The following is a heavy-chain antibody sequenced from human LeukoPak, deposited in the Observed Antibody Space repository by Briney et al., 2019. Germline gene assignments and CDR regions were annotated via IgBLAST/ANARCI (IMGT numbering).Heavy chain of an antibody. CDR2: IYNSGTT. V-gene: IGHV4-39*07. Sequence: PSETLPLTCTVPGGSISSNNYYWGWIRQPPGKGLEWIVSIYNSGTTYYNPSLKSRVTISVDTSEKQFSLKLTSVTAGDTAVYYCARARDGVSGPFDYWGQGTLVTVSS. J-gene: IGHJ4*02. CDR3: ARARDGVSGPFDY. CDR1: GGSISSNNYY. D-gene: IGHD5-24*01.